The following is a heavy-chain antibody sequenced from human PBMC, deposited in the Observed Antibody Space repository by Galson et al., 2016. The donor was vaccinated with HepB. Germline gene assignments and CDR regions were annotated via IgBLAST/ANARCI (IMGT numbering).Heavy chain of an antibody. CDR2: IFYSGST. J-gene: IGHJ4*02. V-gene: IGHV4-31*03. CDR1: GGSISSGGYF. CDR3: AGVDGDYFDY. D-gene: IGHD4-17*01. Sequence: TLSLTCTVSGGSISSGGYFWTWIRQHPGKGLEWIGNIFYSGSTYYNPSLKSRISISVETSENQFSLELTPVTAADTAAYYCAGVDGDYFDYWGQGTLVTVSS.